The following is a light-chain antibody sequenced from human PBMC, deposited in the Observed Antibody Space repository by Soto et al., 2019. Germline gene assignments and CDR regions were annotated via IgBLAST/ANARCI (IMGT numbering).Light chain of an antibody. Sequence: QTVVTQEPSLSVSPGRTVTLTCGLSSGSVSTNYYPSWYQQTPGQAPRTLIYNTKSRSSGVPDRFSGSILGNKAALTITGAQADDECDYYCVLYMGSGTWVFGGGTKVTVL. CDR2: NTK. CDR3: VLYMGSGTWV. V-gene: IGLV8-61*01. CDR1: SGSVSTNYY. J-gene: IGLJ3*02.